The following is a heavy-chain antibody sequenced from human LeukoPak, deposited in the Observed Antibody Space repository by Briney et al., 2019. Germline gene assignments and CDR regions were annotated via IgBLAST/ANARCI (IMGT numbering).Heavy chain of an antibody. V-gene: IGHV3-53*01. Sequence: GGSVRLPCTVSGFTVSSNSMSWVRQAPGKGLEWVSFIYSDNTHYSDSVKGRFTISRDNSKNTLYLQMNSLRAEDTAVYYCARRAGAYSHPYDYWGQGTLVTVSS. J-gene: IGHJ4*02. D-gene: IGHD4/OR15-4a*01. CDR3: ARRAGAYSHPYDY. CDR2: IYSDNT. CDR1: GFTVSSNS.